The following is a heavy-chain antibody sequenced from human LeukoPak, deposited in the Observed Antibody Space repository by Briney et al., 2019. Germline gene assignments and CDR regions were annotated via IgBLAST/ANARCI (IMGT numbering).Heavy chain of an antibody. CDR1: GGSISSSSYY. CDR2: IYYSGST. D-gene: IGHD1-7*01. J-gene: IGHJ5*02. Sequence: SETLSLTCTVSGGSISSSSYYWGWIRQPPGKGLEWIGSIYYSGSTYYNPSLKSRVTISVDTSKNQFSLKLSSVTAADTAVYYCARQLYNWNYGDWFDPWGQGTLVTVSS. CDR3: ARQLYNWNYGDWFDP. V-gene: IGHV4-39*01.